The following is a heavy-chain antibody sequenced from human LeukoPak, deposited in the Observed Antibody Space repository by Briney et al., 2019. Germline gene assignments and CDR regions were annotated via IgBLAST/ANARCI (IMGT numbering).Heavy chain of an antibody. V-gene: IGHV4-59*01. Sequence: PSETLSLTCTVSGGSISSYYWSWIRQPPGKGLEWIGYIYYSGSTNYNPSLMSRVTISVDTSKNQFSLKLSSVTAADTAVYYCAKGRYYYGSGSYRPSYGMDVWGQGTTVTVSS. D-gene: IGHD3-10*01. CDR2: IYYSGST. J-gene: IGHJ6*02. CDR3: AKGRYYYGSGSYRPSYGMDV. CDR1: GGSISSYY.